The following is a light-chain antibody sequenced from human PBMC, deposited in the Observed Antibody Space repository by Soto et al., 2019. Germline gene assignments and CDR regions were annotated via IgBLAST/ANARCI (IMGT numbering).Light chain of an antibody. CDR2: VAS. CDR1: QSVNSN. Sequence: EIVMTQSPATLSLSPGERATLSCRASQSVNSNLAWYQQRPGQAPRLLIYVASTRAPGIPARFSGGGSGTDFTLTISSLEPEDFAVDYCQQRSNWPRSTFGQGTRLEN. CDR3: QQRSNWPRST. J-gene: IGKJ5*01. V-gene: IGKV3-11*01.